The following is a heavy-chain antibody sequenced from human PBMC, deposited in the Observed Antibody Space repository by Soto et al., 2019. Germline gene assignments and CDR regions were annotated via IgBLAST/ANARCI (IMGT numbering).Heavy chain of an antibody. CDR2: IYWEDDK. CDR3: AHSQYYYDSSGYSFQH. CDR1: GFSLSTIGVG. D-gene: IGHD3-22*01. V-gene: IGHV2-5*02. J-gene: IGHJ1*01. Sequence: QITLKESGPTLVKPTQTLTLTCTFSGFSLSTIGVGVGWIRQPPGKALEWLALIYWEDDKPYSPSLKSRLTITKDTSKNQVVLTMTNMDPVDTATYYCAHSQYYYDSSGYSFQHWGQGTLVTVSS.